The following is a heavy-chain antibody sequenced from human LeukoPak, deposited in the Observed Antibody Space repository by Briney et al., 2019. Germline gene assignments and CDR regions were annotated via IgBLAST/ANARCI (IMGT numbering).Heavy chain of an antibody. CDR1: GYTFTSYG. Sequence: GASVKVSCKASGYTFTSYGISWVRQAPGQGLEWMGWISAYNGNTNYAQKLQGRVTMTTDTSTSTAYMELRSLRSDDTAVYYCVIYCGGDCSSYHFDYWGQGTLVTVSS. CDR2: ISAYNGNT. D-gene: IGHD2-21*01. J-gene: IGHJ4*02. V-gene: IGHV1-18*01. CDR3: VIYCGGDCSSYHFDY.